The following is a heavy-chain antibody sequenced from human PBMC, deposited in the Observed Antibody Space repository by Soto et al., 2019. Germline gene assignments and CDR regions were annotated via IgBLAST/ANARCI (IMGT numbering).Heavy chain of an antibody. D-gene: IGHD6-13*01. CDR1: GGSMSSYY. Sequence: ASETLSLTCTVSGGSMSSYYWSWMRQPAGKGLEWVGRIYSSGGTNYNPSLKSRVTMSVDTSKKKFSLKLSSVTAADTAVYYCARGAVAGVDYGMDVWGQGTTVTVSS. CDR3: ARGAVAGVDYGMDV. J-gene: IGHJ6*02. CDR2: IYSSGGT. V-gene: IGHV4-4*07.